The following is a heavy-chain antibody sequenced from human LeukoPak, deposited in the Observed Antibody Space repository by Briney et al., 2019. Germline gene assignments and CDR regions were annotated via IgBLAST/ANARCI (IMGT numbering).Heavy chain of an antibody. CDR3: ASRTASSGSFDY. J-gene: IGHJ4*02. CDR1: GYTFTSYG. CDR2: IIPIFGTA. Sequence: SVKVSCKASGYTFTSYGISWVRQAPGQGLEWMGGIIPIFGTANYAQKFQGRVTITADESTSTAYMELSSLRSEDTAVYYCASRTASSGSFDYWGQGTLVTVSS. V-gene: IGHV1-69*13. D-gene: IGHD3-10*01.